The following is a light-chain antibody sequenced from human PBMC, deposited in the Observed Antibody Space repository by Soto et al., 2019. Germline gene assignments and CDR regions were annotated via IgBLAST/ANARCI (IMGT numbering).Light chain of an antibody. CDR3: QQGHNWPLI. Sequence: EIVMTQSPATLSLSPGERAALSCRASQSINSELAWYQQKPGQPPRLLIYGASTRATGVPARFTGSESGSEFTLTISGLQSGDFAVYYCQQGHNWPLIFGQGTRLEI. V-gene: IGKV3-15*01. CDR2: GAS. CDR1: QSINSE. J-gene: IGKJ2*01.